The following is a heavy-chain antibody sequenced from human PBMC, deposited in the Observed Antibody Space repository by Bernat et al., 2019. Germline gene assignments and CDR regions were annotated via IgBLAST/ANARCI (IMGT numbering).Heavy chain of an antibody. J-gene: IGHJ4*02. CDR1: GFTFSTYG. Sequence: VQLVESGGGVVQPGRSLRLSCAASGFTFSTYGMHWVRQAPGKGLEWVAVISYDGSNKYYADSVKGRFTISRDNSKNTLFLQMNSLRAEDTAVYYCTKGPNHYYDSSGYMYYFDYWGQGALVTVSS. D-gene: IGHD3-22*01. V-gene: IGHV3-30*18. CDR2: ISYDGSNK. CDR3: TKGPNHYYDSSGYMYYFDY.